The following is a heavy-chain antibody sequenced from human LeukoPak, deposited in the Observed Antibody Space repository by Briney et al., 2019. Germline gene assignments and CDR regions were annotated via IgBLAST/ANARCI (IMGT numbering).Heavy chain of an antibody. J-gene: IGHJ3*02. D-gene: IGHD6-19*01. Sequence: ASVKVSCKASGYTFTGYYMHRVRQDPGQGLEWMGWINPNSGGTNYAQKFQGRVTMTRDTSISTAYMELSRLRSDDTAVYYCAITGYSSGWGNDAFDIWGQGTMVTASS. V-gene: IGHV1-2*02. CDR1: GYTFTGYY. CDR3: AITGYSSGWGNDAFDI. CDR2: INPNSGGT.